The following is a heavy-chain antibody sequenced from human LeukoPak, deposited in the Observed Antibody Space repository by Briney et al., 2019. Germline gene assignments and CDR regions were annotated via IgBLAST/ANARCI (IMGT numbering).Heavy chain of an antibody. V-gene: IGHV1-24*01. D-gene: IGHD6-19*01. Sequence: ASVKVSCKVSGYTLTELSMHWVRQAPGKGLEWMGGFDPEDGETIYAQKFQGRVTMTTDTSTSTAYMELRSLRSDDTAVYYCARDLLKGAVAGTIGYWGQGTLVTVSS. CDR2: FDPEDGET. CDR3: ARDLLKGAVAGTIGY. J-gene: IGHJ4*02. CDR1: GYTLTELS.